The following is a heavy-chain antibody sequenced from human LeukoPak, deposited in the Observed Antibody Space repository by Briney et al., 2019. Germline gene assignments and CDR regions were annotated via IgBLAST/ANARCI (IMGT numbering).Heavy chain of an antibody. CDR3: ATSYYDFYYFDY. D-gene: IGHD3-3*01. CDR1: GFTFSSYA. V-gene: IGHV3-23*01. CDR2: ISGSGGST. J-gene: IGHJ4*02. Sequence: GGSLRLSCAASGFTFSSYAMSWVRQAPGKGLEWVSVISGSGGSTFYADSVKGRFTISRDDSKNTLYLQMNSLRAEDTALYYCATSYYDFYYFDYWGQGTLVTVSS.